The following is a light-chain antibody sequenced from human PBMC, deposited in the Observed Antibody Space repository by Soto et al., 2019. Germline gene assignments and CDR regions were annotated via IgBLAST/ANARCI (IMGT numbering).Light chain of an antibody. V-gene: IGLV2-8*01. J-gene: IGLJ1*01. CDR2: EVN. CDR1: SSDVGGYNY. CDR3: SSYAGSSNV. Sequence: QSVLTQPPSASGSPVQSVAISCTGTSSDVGGYNYVSWYQQHPGKAPKLMIYEVNKRPSGVPDRFSGSKSGNTASLTVSGLQAEDEADYYCSSYAGSSNVFGTGTKVTV.